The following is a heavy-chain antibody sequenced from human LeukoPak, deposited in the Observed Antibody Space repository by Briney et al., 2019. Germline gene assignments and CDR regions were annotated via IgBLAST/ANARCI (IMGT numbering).Heavy chain of an antibody. V-gene: IGHV4-59*01. CDR1: GGSISSYY. D-gene: IGHD1-26*01. Sequence: SETLPLTCTVSGGSISSYYWSWIRQPPGKGLEWIGYIYYSGSTNYNPSLKSRVTVSVDTSKNQFSLKLSSVTAADTAVYYCARDGGGSYFEGFDYRGQGTLVTVSS. CDR2: IYYSGST. CDR3: ARDGGGSYFEGFDY. J-gene: IGHJ4*02.